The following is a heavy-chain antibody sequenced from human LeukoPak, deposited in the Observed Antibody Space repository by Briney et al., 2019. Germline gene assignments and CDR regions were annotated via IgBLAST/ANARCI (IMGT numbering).Heavy chain of an antibody. D-gene: IGHD3-10*01. J-gene: IGHJ6*03. CDR2: ISSSSSYI. V-gene: IGHV3-21*01. Sequence: RPGGSLRLSCAASGFTFSSYRMNWVRQAPGKGLEWVSSISSSSSYIYYADSVKGRFTISRDNAKNSLYLQMNSLRAEDTAVYYCARAGSGYYYYMDVWGKGTTVTVSS. CDR3: ARAGSGYYYYMDV. CDR1: GFTFSSYR.